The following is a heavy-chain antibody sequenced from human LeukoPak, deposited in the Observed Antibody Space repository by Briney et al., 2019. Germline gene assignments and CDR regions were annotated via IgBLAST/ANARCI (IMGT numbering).Heavy chain of an antibody. J-gene: IGHJ3*02. CDR2: IYHSGST. V-gene: IGHV4-30-2*01. Sequence: SETLSLTCTVSGGSLSSGGYYWSWIRQPPGKGLEWIGYIYHSGSTYYNPSLKSRVTISVDRSKNQFSLKLSSVTAADTAVYYCAREGAVVSNAFDIWGQGTMVTVSS. D-gene: IGHD1-26*01. CDR3: AREGAVVSNAFDI. CDR1: GGSLSSGGYY.